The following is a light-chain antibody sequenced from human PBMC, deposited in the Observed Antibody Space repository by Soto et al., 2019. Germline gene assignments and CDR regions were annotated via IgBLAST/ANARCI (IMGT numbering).Light chain of an antibody. J-gene: IGKJ4*01. CDR3: QQRVDWPLT. CDR1: QSVSSY. CDR2: DAS. Sequence: EIVLTQSPATLSLSPGERATLSCRASQSVSSYLAWYQQKPGQAPRLLISDASNRATGIPARFSGSGSGTDFTLTISSLEPEDFAVYYCQQRVDWPLTFGGGTKVQI. V-gene: IGKV3-11*01.